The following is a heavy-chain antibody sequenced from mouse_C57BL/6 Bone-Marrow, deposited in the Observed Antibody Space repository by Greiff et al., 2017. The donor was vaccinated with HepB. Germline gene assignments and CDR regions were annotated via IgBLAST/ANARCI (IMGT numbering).Heavy chain of an antibody. CDR3: ARTGVYAMDY. V-gene: IGHV1-42*01. D-gene: IGHD4-1*01. CDR2: INPSTGGT. J-gene: IGHJ4*01. Sequence: VQLKQPGTELVKPGASVKISCKASGYSFTGYYMNWVKQSPEKSLEWIGEINPSTGGTTYNQKFKAKATLTVDKSSSTAYMQLKSLTSEDSAVYYCARTGVYAMDYWGQGTSVTVSS. CDR1: GYSFTGYY.